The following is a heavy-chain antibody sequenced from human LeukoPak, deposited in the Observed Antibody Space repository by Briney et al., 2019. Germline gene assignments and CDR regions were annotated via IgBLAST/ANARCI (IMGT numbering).Heavy chain of an antibody. Sequence: ASVKVSCKASGYTFTSYYMHWVRQAPGQGLEWMGWINPNSGGTNYAQKFQGRVTMTRDTSISTAYMELSRLRSDDTAVYYCATTMVRGVLYYFDYWGQGTLVTVSS. V-gene: IGHV1-2*02. J-gene: IGHJ4*02. CDR3: ATTMVRGVLYYFDY. D-gene: IGHD3-10*01. CDR2: INPNSGGT. CDR1: GYTFTSYY.